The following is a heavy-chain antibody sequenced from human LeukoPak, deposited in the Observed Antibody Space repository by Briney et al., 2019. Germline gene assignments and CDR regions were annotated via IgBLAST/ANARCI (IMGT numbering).Heavy chain of an antibody. CDR1: GFTFTNYA. CDR3: TRDFSIVVTDY. CDR2: LSYGGANE. J-gene: IGHJ4*02. V-gene: IGHV3-30-3*01. Sequence: GGSLRLSCSASGFTFTNYALHWVRQAPGKGLEWVAVLSYGGANEYYADSVKGRFTISRDDSKNTLYLQMNSLRTEDPAIYYCTRDFSIVVTDYWGQGTLVTVSS. D-gene: IGHD1-26*01.